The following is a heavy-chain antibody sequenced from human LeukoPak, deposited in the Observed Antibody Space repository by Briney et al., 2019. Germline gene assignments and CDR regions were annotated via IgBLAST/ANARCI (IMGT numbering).Heavy chain of an antibody. CDR1: GFTFSSYD. V-gene: IGHV3-13*01. CDR2: IGAAGGT. CDR3: ARAGGYYYYYYMDV. Sequence: GGSLRLSCAASGFTFSSYDMHWVRQAPGKGLEWVSAIGAAGGTFYPGSVKGRFAISRENAKNSLYLQMNSLRAGDTAVYYCARAGGYYYYYYMDVWGKGTTVTVSS. J-gene: IGHJ6*03.